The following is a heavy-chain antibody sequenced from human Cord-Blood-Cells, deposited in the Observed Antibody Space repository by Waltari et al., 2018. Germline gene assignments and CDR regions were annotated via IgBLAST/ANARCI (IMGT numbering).Heavy chain of an antibody. CDR2: ITHSGST. CDR3: ARGPGRFLEWLLGYYYMDV. Sequence: QVQLQQWGAGLLKPSETLSLTCAVYGGSFSGYYWSWNRQPPGKGLEWIGEITHSGSTNYNPSLKSRVTISVDTSKTQFSLKLSSVTAADTAVYYCARGPGRFLEWLLGYYYMDVWGKGTTVTVSS. CDR1: GGSFSGYY. D-gene: IGHD3-3*01. V-gene: IGHV4-34*01. J-gene: IGHJ6*03.